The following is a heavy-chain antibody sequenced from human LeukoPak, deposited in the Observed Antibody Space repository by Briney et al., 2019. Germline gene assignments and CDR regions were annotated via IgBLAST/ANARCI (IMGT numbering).Heavy chain of an antibody. CDR3: ARNLRLHTPRAFDI. V-gene: IGHV3-7*05. Sequence: GGSLRLSCAASGFTFSDYWMNWVRQAPGKGLEWVANIEEKGSQIYCVDSVRGRFTISRDNAKNSLYLQMNSLRAEDTAVYYCARNLRLHTPRAFDIWGQGTMVTVSS. CDR1: GFTFSDYW. CDR2: IEEKGSQI. D-gene: IGHD5-24*01. J-gene: IGHJ3*02.